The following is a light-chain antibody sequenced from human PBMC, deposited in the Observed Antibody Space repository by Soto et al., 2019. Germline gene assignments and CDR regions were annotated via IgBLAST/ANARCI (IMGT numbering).Light chain of an antibody. CDR2: AAS. CDR3: QQSYTTPSA. Sequence: DIQMTQSPSSLSASVGDRVTITCRPSQSISSYLNWYQQKRGKAPKLLIYAASSLQSGVPSRFSGSGSGTDFTLTINSLQPEDSATYYCQQSYTTPSAFGQGTKVEIK. CDR1: QSISSY. J-gene: IGKJ1*01. V-gene: IGKV1-39*01.